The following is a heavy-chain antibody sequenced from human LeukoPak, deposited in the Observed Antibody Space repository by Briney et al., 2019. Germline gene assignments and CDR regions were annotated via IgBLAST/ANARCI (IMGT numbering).Heavy chain of an antibody. V-gene: IGHV5-51*01. CDR1: GYSSSYYW. CDR3: ARQRYSGYGSDY. J-gene: IGHJ4*02. D-gene: IGHD5-12*01. CDR2: IYLGDSDT. Sequence: GESLKISCKGLGYSSSYYWIGWVRPMPGKGLEWMGIIYLGDSDTRYSPSFQGQVTISADKSISTAYLQWSSLKASDTAMYYCARQRYSGYGSDYWGQGTRVTVSS.